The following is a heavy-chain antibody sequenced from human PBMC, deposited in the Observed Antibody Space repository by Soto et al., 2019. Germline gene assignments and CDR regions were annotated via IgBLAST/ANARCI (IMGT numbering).Heavy chain of an antibody. CDR1: GFTFSSYW. V-gene: IGHV3-7*01. CDR2: IKQDGSEK. CDR3: ARERYYDILTGYYDY. J-gene: IGHJ4*02. Sequence: GGSLRLSCAASGFTFSSYWMSWVRQAPGKGLEWVANIKQDGSEKYYVDSVKGRFTISRDNAKNSLYLQMNSLRAEDTAVYYCARERYYDILTGYYDYWGQGTRVNVSS. D-gene: IGHD3-9*01.